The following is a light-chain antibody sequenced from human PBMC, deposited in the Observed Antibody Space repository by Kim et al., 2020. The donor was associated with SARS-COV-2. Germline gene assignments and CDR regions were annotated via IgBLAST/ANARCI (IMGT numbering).Light chain of an antibody. CDR3: QQYGSSSYT. J-gene: IGKJ2*01. CDR1: QTVTRRY. CDR2: GTS. V-gene: IGKV3-20*01. Sequence: LFPGERVTLSCRASQTVTRRYLAWYQQKPGQAPRLLIYGTSSRATGIPDRFSGSGSGTDFTLTISRLEPEDFAVYYCQQYGSSSYTFGQGTKLEI.